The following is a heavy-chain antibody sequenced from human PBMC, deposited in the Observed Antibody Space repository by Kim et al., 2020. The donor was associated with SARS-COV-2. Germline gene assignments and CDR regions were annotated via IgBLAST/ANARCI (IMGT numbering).Heavy chain of an antibody. V-gene: IGHV3-30*18. Sequence: LSLTCAASGFTFSSYGMHWVRQAPGKGLEWVAIISYDGSNKYYADSVKGRFTISRDNSKNTLYLQMNSLRAEDTAVYYCAQDIMITFGGVIPTDYYY. CDR1: GFTFSSYG. CDR3: AQDIMITFGGVIPTDYYY. J-gene: IGHJ6*01. D-gene: IGHD3-16*02. CDR2: ISYDGSNK.